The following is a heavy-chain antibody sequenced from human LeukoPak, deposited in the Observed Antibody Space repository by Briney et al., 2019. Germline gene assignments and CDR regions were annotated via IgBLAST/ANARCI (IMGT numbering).Heavy chain of an antibody. V-gene: IGHV4-30-4*08. CDR1: GGSISSGGYY. D-gene: IGHD4-17*01. Sequence: PSQTLSLTCTVSGGSISSGGYYWSWIRQHPGTGLEWIGYIYYSGSAYYNPSLKSRVTISVDTSKNQFSLKLSSVTAADTAVYYCASLGVTTVTMYYFDYWGQGTLVTVSS. CDR2: IYYSGSA. J-gene: IGHJ4*02. CDR3: ASLGVTTVTMYYFDY.